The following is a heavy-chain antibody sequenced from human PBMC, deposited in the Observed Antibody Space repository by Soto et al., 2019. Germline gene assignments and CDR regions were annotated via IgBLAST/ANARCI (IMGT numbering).Heavy chain of an antibody. Sequence: GGSLRLSWAASGFTFSTYAMSWVRQAPGKGLEWVSAISNSGGNIYYADSVQGRFTISRDNSLNTLFLQMHSLRIEDTAVYYCAHPRGFGVFDAYDIWGQGTMVTVSS. V-gene: IGHV3-23*01. J-gene: IGHJ3*02. CDR3: AHPRGFGVFDAYDI. D-gene: IGHD2-15*01. CDR1: GFTFSTYA. CDR2: ISNSGGNI.